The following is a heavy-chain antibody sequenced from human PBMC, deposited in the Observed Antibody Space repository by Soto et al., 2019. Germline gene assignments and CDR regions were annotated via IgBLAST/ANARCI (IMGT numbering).Heavy chain of an antibody. CDR2: ITPYNGNT. CDR1: NYTFSTYG. J-gene: IGHJ3*02. Sequence: SVPVSCKPSNYTFSTYGISWVQQGPGLRLEWMGWITPYNGNTHYAQKFQGRVTMTTDTSTNTAYMELRSLRSDDTAVYYCARDSVVVTAPPHFAFDIWGQGTMVTVSS. V-gene: IGHV1-18*04. D-gene: IGHD2-21*02. CDR3: ARDSVVVTAPPHFAFDI.